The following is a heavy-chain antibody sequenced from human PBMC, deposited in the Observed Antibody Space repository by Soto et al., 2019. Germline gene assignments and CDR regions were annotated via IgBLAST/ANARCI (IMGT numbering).Heavy chain of an antibody. V-gene: IGHV2-26*01. D-gene: IGHD1-1*01. CDR1: GFSLSNVRMG. CDR2: IFSDDDK. Sequence: QVTLKESGPVLVKPTETLTLTCTVSGFSLSNVRMGVSWIRQPPGKALEWLAHIFSDDDKSYNTSLKSRLTISKDTSKSQVVLTINNMDPVDTATYFCARVNVMEIENYSYAVDVWGQGTTVTVSS. CDR3: ARVNVMEIENYSYAVDV. J-gene: IGHJ6*02.